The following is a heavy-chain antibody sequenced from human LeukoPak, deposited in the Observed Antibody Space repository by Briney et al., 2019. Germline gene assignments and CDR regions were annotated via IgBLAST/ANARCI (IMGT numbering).Heavy chain of an antibody. J-gene: IGHJ6*03. D-gene: IGHD7-27*01. V-gene: IGHV3-23*01. CDR3: AKVPTWDYYYMDV. Sequence: GGSLRLSCAASGFTFSSYAMSWVRQAPGKGLEWVSAISGSGGSTYYADSVKGRFTISRDNSKSTLYLQMNSLRAEDTAVYYCAKVPTWDYYYMDVWGKGTTVTVSS. CDR2: ISGSGGST. CDR1: GFTFSSYA.